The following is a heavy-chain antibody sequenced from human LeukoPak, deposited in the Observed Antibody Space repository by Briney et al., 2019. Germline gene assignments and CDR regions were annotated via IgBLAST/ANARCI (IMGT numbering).Heavy chain of an antibody. Sequence: GGSLRLSCAASGFTFSSYWMSWVRQAPGKGLEWVSVIYSGGSTYYADSVKGRFTISRDNSKNTLYLQMNSLRAEDTAVYYCARSNYYYGMDVWGQGTTVTVSS. V-gene: IGHV3-53*01. CDR2: IYSGGST. CDR1: GFTFSSYW. CDR3: ARSNYYYGMDV. J-gene: IGHJ6*02.